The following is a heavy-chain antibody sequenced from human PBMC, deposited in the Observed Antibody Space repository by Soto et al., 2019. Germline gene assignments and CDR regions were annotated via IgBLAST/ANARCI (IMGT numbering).Heavy chain of an antibody. J-gene: IGHJ3*02. V-gene: IGHV3-23*01. CDR2: IGGGDNI. Sequence: VQLLESGGGLVQPGGSLRLSCEASGFTFSTYAMSWVRQAPGEGPEWVSTIGGGDNIFYADSVKGRFTIARDDSKNTMFLQMDNLRVEDTAIYFCAKDSVNFYGIYDAFDIWGQGTVVTVSS. CDR1: GFTFSTYA. CDR3: AKDSVNFYGIYDAFDI. D-gene: IGHD3-10*01.